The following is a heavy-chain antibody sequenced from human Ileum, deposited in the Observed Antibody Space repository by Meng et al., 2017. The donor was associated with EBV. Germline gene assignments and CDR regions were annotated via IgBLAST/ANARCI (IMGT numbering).Heavy chain of an antibody. CDR3: ARESYSDSSGYYSLDY. CDR2: IHHTEST. D-gene: IGHD3-22*01. CDR1: GGSISSSNW. V-gene: IGHV4-4*02. Sequence: GQVEESVPGLVKPSGHLSLPCAVSGGSISSSNWWSWVRQAPGKGLEWIGEIHHTESTNYNPSLKSRVTISVDKSKNQFSLKLSSVTAADTAVYYCARESYSDSSGYYSLDYWGQGSLVTVSS. J-gene: IGHJ4*02.